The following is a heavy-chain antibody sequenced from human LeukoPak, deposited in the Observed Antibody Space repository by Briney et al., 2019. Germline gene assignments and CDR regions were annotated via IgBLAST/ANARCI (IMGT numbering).Heavy chain of an antibody. J-gene: IGHJ4*02. CDR2: IYYSGST. CDR3: ARGRGYFDY. CDR1: GGSISSYY. V-gene: IGHV4-59*12. Sequence: SETLSLTCTVSGGSISSYYWSWIRQPPGKGLEWIGYIYYSGSTNYNPSLKSRVTMSVDTSKNQFSLKLSSVTAADTAVYYCARGRGYFDYWGQGTLVTVSS. D-gene: IGHD3-10*01.